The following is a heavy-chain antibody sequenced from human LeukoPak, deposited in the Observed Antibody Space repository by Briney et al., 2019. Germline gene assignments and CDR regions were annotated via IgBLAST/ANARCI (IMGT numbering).Heavy chain of an antibody. D-gene: IGHD6-13*01. V-gene: IGHV3-7*01. CDR1: GFTFSSHW. Sequence: GGSLRLSCAASGFTFSSHWVTWVRQAPGKGLEWVANINQDGSRKYYVDSVKGRSTISRDNAKNSVYLQMNNLRAEDTAVYYCARSYAAADSYWGQGTLVTVSS. J-gene: IGHJ4*02. CDR2: INQDGSRK. CDR3: ARSYAAADSY.